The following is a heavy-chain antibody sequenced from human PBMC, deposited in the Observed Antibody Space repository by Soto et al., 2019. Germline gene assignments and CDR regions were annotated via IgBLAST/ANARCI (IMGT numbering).Heavy chain of an antibody. CDR1: GGSFSGYY. J-gene: IGHJ5*02. CDR2: VGLSGST. CDR3: ARENGRKYTSRGNWFDP. V-gene: IGHV4-34*01. D-gene: IGHD1-1*01. Sequence: PSETLSLTCAVSGGSFSGYYWSWIRQPPGKGLEWIGEVGLSGSTRYNPSLKSRVTISIDTSKNQFSLNLTSVTAADTAFYYCARENGRKYTSRGNWFDPWGQGTLVTVSS.